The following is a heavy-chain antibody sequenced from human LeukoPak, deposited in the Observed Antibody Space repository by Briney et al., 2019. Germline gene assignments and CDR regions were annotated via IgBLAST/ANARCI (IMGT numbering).Heavy chain of an antibody. CDR1: GGSISSYD. J-gene: IGHJ4*02. Sequence: PSETLSLTCTVSGGSISSYDWSWIQQPPGKGLEWIGYIYYTGSTNYNPSLQSRVTISLDTSKNQFSLKLSSMTAADTAVYYCARQRVNKWNNLWSFDYWGQGTLVTVSS. V-gene: IGHV4-59*08. D-gene: IGHD1/OR15-1a*01. CDR3: ARQRVNKWNNLWSFDY. CDR2: IYYTGST.